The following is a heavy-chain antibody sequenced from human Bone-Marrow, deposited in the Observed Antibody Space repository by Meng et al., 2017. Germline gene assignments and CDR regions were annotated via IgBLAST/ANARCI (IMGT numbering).Heavy chain of an antibody. D-gene: IGHD3-16*01. J-gene: IGHJ5*02. CDR1: GGSISSGGYY. V-gene: IGHV4-31*01. CDR2: IYYSGTT. CDR3: ARDIRQGGNIWFDP. Sequence: VPLQECGPGLAKPYQTRSLTCTVSGGSISSGGYYWSWIRQHPGKGLEWIGSIYYSGTTYYNPSLSSLVTISVDTSKNQFSLNLSSVPAADTAVYYCARDIRQGGNIWFDPWGQGTLVTVSS.